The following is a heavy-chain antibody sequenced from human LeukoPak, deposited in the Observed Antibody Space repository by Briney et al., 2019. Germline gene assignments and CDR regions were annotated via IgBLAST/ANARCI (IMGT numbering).Heavy chain of an antibody. V-gene: IGHV6-1*01. CDR3: ARLGSGPNY. CDR2: TYYRSKWYT. D-gene: IGHD3-10*01. CDR1: GDSVSSNSAA. J-gene: IGHJ4*02. Sequence: SQTLSLTCAISGDSVSSNSAAWIWIRQSPSRGLEWLGRTYYRSKWYTEYAVSVKSRITINPDTSKNQLSLQLSSVNPEDTAVYYCARLGSGPNYWGQGTLVTVSS.